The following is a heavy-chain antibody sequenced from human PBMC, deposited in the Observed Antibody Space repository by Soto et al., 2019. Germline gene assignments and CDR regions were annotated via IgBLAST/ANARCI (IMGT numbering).Heavy chain of an antibody. CDR1: GFTFSSYA. J-gene: IGHJ6*02. CDR3: AKYRGGDLLGDGMDV. V-gene: IGHV3-23*01. Sequence: EVQLLESGGGLVQPGGSLRLSCAASGFTFSSYAMCWVRQAPGKGLEWVSGIRDSGGSADHADSVKGRFSISRDNSKNTLYLQMNSLRAEDTAVYYCAKYRGGDLLGDGMDVWGHGTTVSVSS. CDR2: IRDSGGSA. D-gene: IGHD2-21*02.